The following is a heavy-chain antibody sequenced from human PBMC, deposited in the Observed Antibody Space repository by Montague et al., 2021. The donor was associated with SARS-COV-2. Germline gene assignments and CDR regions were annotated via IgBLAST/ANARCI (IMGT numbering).Heavy chain of an antibody. V-gene: IGHV3-30*04. J-gene: IGHJ3*02. CDR2: ISYDWTNT. Sequence: SLRLSCAASGFTFNRYPIHWFRQAPVNGLEWVALISYDWTNTYYTDSVKGLFTISRDNSNNTLNLQLNSLRPEDTAVYYCARDIHTIGGVYVIDIWGQGTMVTVSS. D-gene: IGHD3-10*02. CDR3: ARDIHTIGGVYVIDI. CDR1: GFTFNRYP.